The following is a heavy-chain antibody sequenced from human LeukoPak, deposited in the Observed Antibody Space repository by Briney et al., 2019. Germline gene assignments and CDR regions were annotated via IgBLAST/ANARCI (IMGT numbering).Heavy chain of an antibody. V-gene: IGHV3-21*01. D-gene: IGHD3-3*01. CDR2: ISSSSSYI. CDR1: GFTFSSYS. Sequence: GGSLRLSCAASGFTFSSYSMNWVRQAPGKGLEWVSSISSSSSYIYYADSVKGRFTISRDNSKNTLYLQMNSLRAEDTAVYYCAKERFWSGHNWFDPWGQGTLVTVSS. CDR3: AKERFWSGHNWFDP. J-gene: IGHJ5*02.